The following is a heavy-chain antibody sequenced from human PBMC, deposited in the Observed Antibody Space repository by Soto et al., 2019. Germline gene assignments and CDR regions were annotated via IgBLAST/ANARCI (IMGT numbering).Heavy chain of an antibody. CDR2: ISAYNGNT. J-gene: IGHJ4*02. CDR3: ARVTAVATIYFDY. CDR1: GYTFTSYY. D-gene: IGHD6-19*01. Sequence: GAAVKASFKASGYTFTSYYMHWVRQAPGQGLEWMGWISAYNGNTNYAQKLQGRVTMTTDTSTSTAYMELRSLRSDDTAVYYCARVTAVATIYFDYWGQGTLVTVSS. V-gene: IGHV1-18*04.